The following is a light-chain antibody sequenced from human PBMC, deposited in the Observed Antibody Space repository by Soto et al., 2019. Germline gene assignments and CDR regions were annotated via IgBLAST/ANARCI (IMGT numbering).Light chain of an antibody. V-gene: IGKV3-20*01. CDR3: EQHGTASART. CDR2: DTS. CDR1: LSVGSSY. Sequence: GKSVNLAGSGILSVGSSYLAWYQQKPGQAPKLLIYDTSSRATGIPDRFSGSGSRTDFNLSMRTREPEEFAVPNYEQHGTASARTIGQGTKVDIK. J-gene: IGKJ1*01.